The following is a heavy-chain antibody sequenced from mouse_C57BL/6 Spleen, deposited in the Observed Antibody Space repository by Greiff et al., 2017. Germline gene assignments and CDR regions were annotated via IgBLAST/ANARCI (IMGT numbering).Heavy chain of an antibody. CDR2: IYPGDGDN. Sequence: QVQLQQSGAELVKPGASVKISCKASGYAFSSYWMNWVKQRPGKGLEWIGQIYPGDGDNNYNGKFKGKATLTADKSSSPAYMQLSSLTSEDSAVYFCARAGRHLRLRGWFAYWGQGPLVTVSA. J-gene: IGHJ3*01. D-gene: IGHD3-2*01. CDR3: ARAGRHLRLRGWFAY. V-gene: IGHV1-80*01. CDR1: GYAFSSYW.